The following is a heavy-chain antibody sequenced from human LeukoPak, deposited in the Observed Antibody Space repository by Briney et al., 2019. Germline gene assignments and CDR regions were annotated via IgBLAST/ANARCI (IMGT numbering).Heavy chain of an antibody. J-gene: IGHJ5*02. V-gene: IGHV4-59*01. CDR1: GGSISSYY. CDR2: IYYSGST. D-gene: IGHD4-17*01. Sequence: SETLSLTCTVSGGSISSYYWSWIRQPPGKGLEWIGYIYYSGSTNYNPSLKSRVTISVDTSKNQFSLKLSSVTAADTAVYYCAREGDYEEWRYWFDPWGQGTLVTVSS. CDR3: AREGDYEEWRYWFDP.